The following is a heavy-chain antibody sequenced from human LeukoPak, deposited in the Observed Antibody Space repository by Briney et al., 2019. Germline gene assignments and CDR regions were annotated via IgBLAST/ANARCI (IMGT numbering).Heavy chain of an antibody. CDR1: GYTFTGYY. CDR2: INPNSGGT. CDR3: AREGIAARRGGANWFDP. V-gene: IGHV1-2*02. J-gene: IGHJ5*02. D-gene: IGHD6-6*01. Sequence: ASVKVSCKASGYTFTGYYMHWVRQAPGQGLEWMGWINPNSGGTNYAQKFQGRVTMTRDTSISTAYMELSRLRSDDTAVYYCAREGIAARRGGANWFDPRGQGTLVTVSS.